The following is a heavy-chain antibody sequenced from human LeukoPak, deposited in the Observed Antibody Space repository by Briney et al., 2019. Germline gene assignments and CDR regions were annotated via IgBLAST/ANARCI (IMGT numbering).Heavy chain of an antibody. D-gene: IGHD3-22*01. CDR2: ITGSGSTK. CDR3: ARLLDISDH. V-gene: IGHV3-48*03. J-gene: IGHJ4*02. Sequence: GGSLRLSCAASGFTFSTYEMNWVRQAPGKGLEWLSYITGSGSTKYYADSVRGRFTISRDNSKNSLYLQINSLRAEDKAVYYCARLLDISDHWGQGTLVTVSS. CDR1: GFTFSTYE.